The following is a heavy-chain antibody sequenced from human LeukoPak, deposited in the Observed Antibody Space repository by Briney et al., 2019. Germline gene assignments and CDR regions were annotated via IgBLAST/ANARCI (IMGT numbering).Heavy chain of an antibody. J-gene: IGHJ4*02. CDR3: SGHGSSSY. Sequence: GGSLRPSCAASGFTFSSYAMSWVRQAPGKGLEWVSAISGSGGSTYYADSVKGRFTISRDNSKNTLYLQMNSLRAEDTALYYASGHGSSSYWGQGALVAVSS. CDR1: GFTFSSYA. V-gene: IGHV3-23*01. D-gene: IGHD6-13*01. CDR2: ISGSGGST.